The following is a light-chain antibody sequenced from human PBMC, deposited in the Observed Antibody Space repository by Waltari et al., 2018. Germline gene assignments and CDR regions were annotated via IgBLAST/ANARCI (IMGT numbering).Light chain of an antibody. CDR3: AAWDDSLSGWV. CDR1: SSNIGINY. Sequence: QSVLTQPPSASGTPGQTVTISCSGSSSNIGINYVYWYQQFPGTAPKLPIYRHNQRPSGVPDRCSGSKSGTSASLAISGLRSEDGADYYCAAWDDSLSGWVFGGGTKLTVL. CDR2: RHN. V-gene: IGLV1-47*01. J-gene: IGLJ3*02.